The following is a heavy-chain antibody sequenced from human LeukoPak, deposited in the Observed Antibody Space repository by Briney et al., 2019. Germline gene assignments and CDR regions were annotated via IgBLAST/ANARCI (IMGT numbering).Heavy chain of an antibody. CDR2: IKQDGSEK. V-gene: IGHV3-7*01. CDR1: GFTFSSYW. Sequence: GGSLRLSCAASGFTFSSYWMSWVRQAPGKGLEWVANIKQDGSEKYYVDSVKGRFTISRDNAKNSLYLQMNSLRAEDTAVYYCAGSSYGDYEGYFDYWGQGTLVTVSS. D-gene: IGHD4-17*01. CDR3: AGSSYGDYEGYFDY. J-gene: IGHJ4*02.